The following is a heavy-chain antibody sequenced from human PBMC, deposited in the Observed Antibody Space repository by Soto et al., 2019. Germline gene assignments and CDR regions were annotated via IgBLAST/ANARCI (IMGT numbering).Heavy chain of an antibody. Sequence: SSGETTYYADSVKGRFTISRDNAKNSLYLQMNSLRADDTAVYYCTGGVIGVWGQGTQVTVSS. V-gene: IGHV3-11*01. D-gene: IGHD2-21*01. CDR3: TGGVIGV. CDR2: SSGETT. J-gene: IGHJ4*02.